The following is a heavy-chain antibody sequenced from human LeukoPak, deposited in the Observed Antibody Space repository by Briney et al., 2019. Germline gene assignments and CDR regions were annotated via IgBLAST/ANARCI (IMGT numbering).Heavy chain of an antibody. CDR3: ARGETVYGGAIVY. CDR2: INPNSGGT. D-gene: IGHD3-16*02. V-gene: IGHV1-2*02. J-gene: IGHJ4*02. Sequence: GASVKVSCKASGGTFSSYAISWVRQAPGQGLEWMGWINPNSGGTNYAQKFQGRVTMTRDTSISTAYMELSRLRSDDTAVYYCARGETVYGGAIVYWGQGTLVTVSS. CDR1: GGTFSSYA.